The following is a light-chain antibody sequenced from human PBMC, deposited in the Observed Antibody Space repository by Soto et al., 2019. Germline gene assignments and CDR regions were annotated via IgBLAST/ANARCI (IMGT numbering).Light chain of an antibody. CDR1: QSVSGN. J-gene: IGKJ3*01. CDR3: QQYNNWLPIT. V-gene: IGKV3-15*01. Sequence: EIVMTQSPATLSVSPGERATLSCRASQSVSGNLAWYQQKPGQAPRLLIYAASTRATGIPARFSGSGSGTEFTLTISSLQSEDFAVYYCQQYNNWLPITFGPGTKVDIK. CDR2: AAS.